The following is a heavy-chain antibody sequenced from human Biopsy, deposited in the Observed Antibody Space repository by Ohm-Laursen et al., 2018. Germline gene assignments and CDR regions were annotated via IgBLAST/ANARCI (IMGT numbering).Heavy chain of an antibody. CDR3: ARDSRGGHLNTTLITGKNLDS. D-gene: IGHD3-16*01. J-gene: IGHJ4*02. Sequence: SETLSLTCTVSRDSISNYYWTWIRQAPGKTLEWIGSITYPGSTNYNPSVKSRVTISVDTSKNQFSLKLNSVTAADTAVYFCARDSRGGHLNTTLITGKNLDSWGQGILVTVSS. CDR1: RDSISNYY. V-gene: IGHV4-59*01. CDR2: ITYPGST.